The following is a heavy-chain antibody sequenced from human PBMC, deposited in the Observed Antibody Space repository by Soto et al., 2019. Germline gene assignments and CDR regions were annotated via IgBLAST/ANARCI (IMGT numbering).Heavy chain of an antibody. Sequence: SETLSLTCAVSGYSISSGYYWGWIRQPPGKGLEWIGSIYHSGSTYYNPSLKSRVTISVDTSKNQFSLKLSSVTAADTAVYYCAREKDRSSSWSQIYYFDDWGQGTLVTVSS. CDR2: IYHSGST. CDR3: AREKDRSSSWSQIYYFDD. V-gene: IGHV4-38-2*02. D-gene: IGHD6-13*01. CDR1: GYSISSGYY. J-gene: IGHJ4*02.